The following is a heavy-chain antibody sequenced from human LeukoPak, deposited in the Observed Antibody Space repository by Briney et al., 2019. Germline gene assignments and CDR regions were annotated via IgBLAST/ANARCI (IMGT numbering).Heavy chain of an antibody. J-gene: IGHJ5*02. CDR2: IYYSGST. V-gene: IGHV4-59*12. Sequence: SETLSLTCTVSGGSISSYYWSWIRQPPGKGLEWIGYIYYSGSTNYNPSLKSRVTISVDTSKNQFSLQLNSVTPEDTAVYYCARRLTQYDCFDPWGQGILVTVSS. CDR1: GGSISSYY. CDR3: ARRLTQYDCFDP. D-gene: IGHD2-2*01.